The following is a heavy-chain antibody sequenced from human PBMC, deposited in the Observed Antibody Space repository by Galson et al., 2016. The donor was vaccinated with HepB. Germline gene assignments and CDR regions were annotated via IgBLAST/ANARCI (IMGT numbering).Heavy chain of an antibody. J-gene: IGHJ5*02. CDR3: ARVRCSTFRCQNWFDP. CDR1: GDSVSSHRAA. Sequence: CAISGDSVSSHRAAWTWIRQSPLRDLEWLGRTYHRSKWYNDYAVSVKSRISIHPDTSKNQFSLQLNSVTPEDTAVYYCARVRCSTFRCQNWFDPWGQGTLVTVSS. D-gene: IGHD2/OR15-2a*01. V-gene: IGHV6-1*01. CDR2: TYHRSKWYN.